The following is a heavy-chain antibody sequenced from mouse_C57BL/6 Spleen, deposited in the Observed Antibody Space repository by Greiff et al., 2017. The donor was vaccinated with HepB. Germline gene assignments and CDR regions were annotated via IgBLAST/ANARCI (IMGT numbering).Heavy chain of an antibody. J-gene: IGHJ2*01. D-gene: IGHD1-1*01. Sequence: VQLVESGAELVRPGTSVKVSCKASGYAFTNYLIEWVKQRPGQGLEWIGVINPGSGGTNYNEKFKGTATMTADKSSSTAYMQLSSMTSGDSAVYLCARSARGTVPLASWGQATTLTVSS. CDR1: GYAFTNYL. CDR2: INPGSGGT. CDR3: ARSARGTVPLAS. V-gene: IGHV1-54*01.